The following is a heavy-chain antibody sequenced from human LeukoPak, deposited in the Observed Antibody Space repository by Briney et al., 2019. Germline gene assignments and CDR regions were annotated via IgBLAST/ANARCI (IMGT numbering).Heavy chain of an antibody. Sequence: SVKVSCKASGGTFSSYAISWVRQAPGQGLEWMGRIIPILGIANYAQKFQGRVTITADKSTSTAYMELSSLRSEDTAVYYCARDWRQQPRKDYYYYGMAVWGQGTTVTVSS. CDR2: IIPILGIA. CDR3: ARDWRQQPRKDYYYYGMAV. CDR1: GGTFSSYA. J-gene: IGHJ6*02. V-gene: IGHV1-69*04. D-gene: IGHD6-13*01.